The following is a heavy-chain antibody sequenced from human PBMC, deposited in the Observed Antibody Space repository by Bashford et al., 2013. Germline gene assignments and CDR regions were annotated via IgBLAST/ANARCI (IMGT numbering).Heavy chain of an antibody. CDR2: ISGGGLTT. CDR3: AKDSGSYGLQWADYFDY. V-gene: IGHV3-23*01. J-gene: IGHJ4*02. Sequence: VRQAPGKGLEWVSAISGGGLTTYYAVSVKGRFTISRDNSKNTLFLQMDSLRAEDTGVYYCAKDSGSYGLQWADYFDYWGQGTLVTVSS. D-gene: IGHD1-26*01.